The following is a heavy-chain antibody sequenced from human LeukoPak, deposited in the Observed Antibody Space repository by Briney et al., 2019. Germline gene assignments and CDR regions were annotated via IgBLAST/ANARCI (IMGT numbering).Heavy chain of an antibody. CDR1: GGSISSSSSY. CDR2: IYFSGST. CDR3: ARHSVGSRYYFDF. V-gene: IGHV4-39*01. J-gene: IGHJ4*02. Sequence: SETLSLTRIVSGGSISSSSSYWDWIRQPPGKGLEWIGYIYFSGSTYYNPSLKSRVTISVDTSKNQFSLKLSSVTAADTAVYYCARHSVGSRYYFDFWGQGTLVTVSS. D-gene: IGHD2-2*01.